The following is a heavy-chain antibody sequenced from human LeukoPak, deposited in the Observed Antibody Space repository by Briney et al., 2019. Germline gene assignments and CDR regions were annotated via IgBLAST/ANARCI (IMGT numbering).Heavy chain of an antibody. J-gene: IGHJ1*01. CDR3: ARDMTTTTTCYFQH. Sequence: ASVKVSCKASGYTFTSYGISWVRQAPGQGLGWMGWISAYNGNTNYAQKLQGRVTMTTDTSTSTAYMELRSLRSDDTAVYYCARDMTTTTTCYFQHWGQGTLVTVSS. CDR1: GYTFTSYG. D-gene: IGHD4-17*01. CDR2: ISAYNGNT. V-gene: IGHV1-18*01.